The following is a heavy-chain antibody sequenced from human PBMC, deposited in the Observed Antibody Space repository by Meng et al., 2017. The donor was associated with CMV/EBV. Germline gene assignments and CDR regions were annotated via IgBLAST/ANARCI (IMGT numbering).Heavy chain of an antibody. V-gene: IGHV1-69*10. D-gene: IGHD3/OR15-3a*01. CDR3: ARGPGLGPPLDY. Sequence: SVKVSCKASGGTFSSYAISWVRQAPGQGLEWMGGIIPILGIANYAQKFQGRVTITADKSTSTAYMELSSLRSEDTAVYYCARGPGLGPPLDYWGQGTLVTVSS. J-gene: IGHJ4*02. CDR1: GGTFSSYA. CDR2: IIPILGIA.